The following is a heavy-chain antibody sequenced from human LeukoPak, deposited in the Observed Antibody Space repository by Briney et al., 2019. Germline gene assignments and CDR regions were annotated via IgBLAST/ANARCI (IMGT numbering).Heavy chain of an antibody. J-gene: IGHJ6*03. CDR1: GGSFSGYY. D-gene: IGHD3-22*01. V-gene: IGHV4-34*01. CDR2: IYYSGNR. CDR3: ARGPRYYYDSSGYSYYYYYYMDV. Sequence: PSETLSLTCAVYGGSFSGYYWSWIRQPPGKGLEWIGSIYYSGNRYYNPSLKSRVTISVDTSKNQFSLKLSSVTAADTAVYYCARGPRYYYDSSGYSYYYYYYMDVWGKGTTVTVSS.